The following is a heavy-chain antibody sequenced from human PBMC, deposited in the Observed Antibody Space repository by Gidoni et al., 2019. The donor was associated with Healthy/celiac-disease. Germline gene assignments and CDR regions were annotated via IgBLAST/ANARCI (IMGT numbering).Heavy chain of an antibody. D-gene: IGHD1-26*01. CDR2: IRSKAYGGTT. CDR1: GFTFGDYA. J-gene: IGHJ1*01. CDR3: TRDIHSGSYGEYFQH. Sequence: EVQLVESGGGLVQPGRSLRLSCTASGFTFGDYAMSWVRQAPGKGLEWVGFIRSKAYGGTTEYAASVKGRFTISRDDSKSIAYLQMNSLKTEDTAVYYCTRDIHSGSYGEYFQHWGQGTLVTVSS. V-gene: IGHV3-49*04.